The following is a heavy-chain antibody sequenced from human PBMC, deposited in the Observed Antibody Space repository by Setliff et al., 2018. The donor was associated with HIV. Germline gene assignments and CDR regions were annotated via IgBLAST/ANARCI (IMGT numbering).Heavy chain of an antibody. J-gene: IGHJ3*02. CDR2: IYYSGST. D-gene: IGHD3-22*01. CDR1: GGSISSGGYY. CDR3: ARVPSYYYDSSGYPLGAFDI. Sequence: SETLSLTCPVSGGSISSGGYYWSWIRQHPGKGLEWIGYIYYSGSTYYNPSLKSRVTISVDTSKNQFSLKLSSVTAADTAVYYCARVPSYYYDSSGYPLGAFDIWGQGTMVTVSS. V-gene: IGHV4-31*03.